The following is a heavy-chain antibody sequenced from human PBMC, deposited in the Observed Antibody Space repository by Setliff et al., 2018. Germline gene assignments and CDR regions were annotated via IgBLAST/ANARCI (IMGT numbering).Heavy chain of an antibody. CDR2: IYYSGST. CDR3: ARGVPYYNFWSGYFWEHAQFDP. D-gene: IGHD3-3*01. V-gene: IGHV4-59*01. CDR1: GGSISSYY. J-gene: IGHJ5*02. Sequence: SETLSLTCTVSGGSISSYYWSWIRQPPGKGLEWIGYIYYSGSTNYNPSLKSRVTISVDTSKNQFSLKLCSVTAADTAVYYCARGVPYYNFWSGYFWEHAQFDPWGQGTLVTVSS.